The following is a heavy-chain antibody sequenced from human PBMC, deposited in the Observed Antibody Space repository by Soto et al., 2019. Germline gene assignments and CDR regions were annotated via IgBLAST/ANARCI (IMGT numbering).Heavy chain of an antibody. CDR2: INPNSGVA. CDR3: ARQGSGSEYPQYFYYGMDV. D-gene: IGHD5-12*01. J-gene: IGHJ6*02. CDR1: GYTFTAYY. Sequence: VELVQSGAEVEKPGAAVRISCKTSGYTFTAYYIHWVRQAPGQGREWMGWINPNSGVANYAQNFQGRVTMTRDTSISTVYMELTKMRSEDTTIYYCARQGSGSEYPQYFYYGMDVWGQGTTAAASS. V-gene: IGHV1-2*02.